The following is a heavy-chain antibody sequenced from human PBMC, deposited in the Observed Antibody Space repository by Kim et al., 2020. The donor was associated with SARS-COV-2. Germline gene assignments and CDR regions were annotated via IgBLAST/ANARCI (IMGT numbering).Heavy chain of an antibody. CDR3: AKDPGYCTNGVCYGARSGIQH. V-gene: IGHV3-23*01. Sequence: GGSLRLSCAASGFTFSSYAMSWVRQAPGKGLEWVSAISGSGGSTYYADSVKGRFTISRDNSKNTLYLQMNSLRAEDTAVYYCAKDPGYCTNGVCYGARSGIQHWGQGTLVTVSS. CDR1: GFTFSSYA. D-gene: IGHD2-8*01. J-gene: IGHJ1*01. CDR2: ISGSGGST.